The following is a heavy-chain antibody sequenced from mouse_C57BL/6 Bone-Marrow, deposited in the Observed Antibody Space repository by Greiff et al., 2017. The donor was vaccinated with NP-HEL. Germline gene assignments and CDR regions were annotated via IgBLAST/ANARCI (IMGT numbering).Heavy chain of an antibody. J-gene: IGHJ2*01. CDR3: ARFSSGYVAYYFDY. D-gene: IGHD3-2*02. CDR2: INPYNGGT. V-gene: IGHV1-19*01. CDR1: GYTFTDYY. Sequence: EVQLQQSGPVLVKPGASVKMSCKASGYTFTDYYMNWVKQSHGKSLEWIGVINPYNGGTSYNQKFKGKATLTVDKSSSTAYMELNSLTSEYSAVYYCARFSSGYVAYYFDYWGQGTTLTVSS.